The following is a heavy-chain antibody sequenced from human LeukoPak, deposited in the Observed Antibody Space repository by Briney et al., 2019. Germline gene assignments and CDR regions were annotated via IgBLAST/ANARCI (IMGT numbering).Heavy chain of an antibody. D-gene: IGHD3-16*01. J-gene: IGHJ4*02. CDR3: ARDHTAPGLIFDY. CDR1: DFSFITIG. Sequence: GGSLRLSGAAPDFSFITIGMTWSRRAQGKGLKWWPNIKLDGSEKHYVDSVKGRFTISRDNTKNLLYLQMNSLRVEDTAVYYCARDHTAPGLIFDYWGQGTLVTVSS. CDR2: IKLDGSEK. V-gene: IGHV3-7*03.